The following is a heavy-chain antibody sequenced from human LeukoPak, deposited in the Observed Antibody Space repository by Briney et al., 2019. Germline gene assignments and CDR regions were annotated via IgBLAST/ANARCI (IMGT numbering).Heavy chain of an antibody. CDR3: ARGSITMVRGVKELDY. V-gene: IGHV4-59*06. J-gene: IGHJ4*02. Sequence: PSETLSLTCTVSGGSISSYYWSWIRQHPGKGLEWIGYIYYSGSTYYNPSLKSRVTISVDTSKNQFSLKLSSVTAADTAVYYCARGSITMVRGVKELDYWGQGTLVTVSS. CDR1: GGSISSYY. CDR2: IYYSGST. D-gene: IGHD3-10*01.